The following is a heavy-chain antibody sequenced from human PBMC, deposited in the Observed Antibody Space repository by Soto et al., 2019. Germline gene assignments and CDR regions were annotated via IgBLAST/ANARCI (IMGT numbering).Heavy chain of an antibody. D-gene: IGHD3-22*01. CDR3: ARDYYDSSGYYYYYYGMDV. J-gene: IGHJ6*02. Sequence: SVKVSCKASGGTFSSYAISWVRQAPGQGLEWMGGIIPIFGTANYAQKFQGRVTITADESTSTAYMELSSLRSEDTAVYYCARDYYDSSGYYYYYYGMDVWGQGTTVTVS. V-gene: IGHV1-69*13. CDR2: IIPIFGTA. CDR1: GGTFSSYA.